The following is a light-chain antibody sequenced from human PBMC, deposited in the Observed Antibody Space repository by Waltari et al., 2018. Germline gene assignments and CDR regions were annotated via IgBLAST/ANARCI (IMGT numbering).Light chain of an antibody. V-gene: IGKV4-1*01. CDR3: QQYYSTSQT. J-gene: IGKJ1*01. CDR1: QSILFRSTNKNY. CDR2: WAS. Sequence: DIVMTQSPDSLAVSLGERATINCKSSQSILFRSTNKNYLAWYQQKSGQPPKLLIYWASTRESGVPDRFSGSGSGTDFTLTISRLQAEDVAVYYCQQYYSTSQTFGQGTKVEMK.